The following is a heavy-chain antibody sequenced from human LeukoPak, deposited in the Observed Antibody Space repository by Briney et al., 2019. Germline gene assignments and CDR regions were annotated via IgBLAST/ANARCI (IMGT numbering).Heavy chain of an antibody. CDR1: GFTFSSYS. CDR3: ARDYLALLGGAPYDAFDI. CDR2: IISSSTI. J-gene: IGHJ3*02. D-gene: IGHD1-26*01. Sequence: GGSLRLSCAASGFTFSSYSMNWVRQAPGKGLEWVSYIISSSTIYYADSVKGRFTISRDNAKNSLYLQMNSLRAEDTAVYYCARDYLALLGGAPYDAFDIWGQGTMVTVSS. V-gene: IGHV3-48*01.